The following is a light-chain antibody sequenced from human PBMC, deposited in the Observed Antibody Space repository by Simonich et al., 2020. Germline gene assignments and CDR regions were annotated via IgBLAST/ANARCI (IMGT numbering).Light chain of an antibody. CDR2: GAS. J-gene: IGKJ2*01. V-gene: IGKV3-20*01. CDR3: QQYGSSPYT. CDR1: QSVSSSY. Sequence: EIVLTQSPGTLSLSPGERATLSCRASQSVSSSYLAWYQQKPGQAPRLLIYGASSSATGIPDRCSGSGSGTDFTLTIRRLEPEDFAVYYCQQYGSSPYTFGQGTKLEIK.